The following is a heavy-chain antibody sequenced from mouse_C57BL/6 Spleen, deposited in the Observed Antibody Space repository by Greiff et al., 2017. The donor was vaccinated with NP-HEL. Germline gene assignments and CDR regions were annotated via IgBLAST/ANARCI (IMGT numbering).Heavy chain of an antibody. J-gene: IGHJ1*03. V-gene: IGHV1-80*01. D-gene: IGHD2-5*01. CDR1: GYAFSSYW. Sequence: QVQLQQSGAELVKPGASVKISCKASGYAFSSYWMNWVKQRPGKGLEWMGQIYPGDGDTKYNGKFKGKATLTADKSSSKAYMQLSSLTSEDSAVYFCARYSNYWYFDVWGTGTTVTVSS. CDR3: ARYSNYWYFDV. CDR2: IYPGDGDT.